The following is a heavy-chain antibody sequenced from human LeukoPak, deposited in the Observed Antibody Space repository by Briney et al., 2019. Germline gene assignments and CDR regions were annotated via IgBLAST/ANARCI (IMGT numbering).Heavy chain of an antibody. Sequence: ASVKVSCKASGYTFTSYGISWVRQAPGQGLEWMGWISAYNGNTNYAQKLQGRVTMTTDTSTSTAYMELRSLRSDDTAVYYCASPRVGVSWGGDDAFDIWGQGIMVTVSS. CDR3: ASPRVGVSWGGDDAFDI. J-gene: IGHJ3*02. CDR1: GYTFTSYG. V-gene: IGHV1-18*01. D-gene: IGHD1-26*01. CDR2: ISAYNGNT.